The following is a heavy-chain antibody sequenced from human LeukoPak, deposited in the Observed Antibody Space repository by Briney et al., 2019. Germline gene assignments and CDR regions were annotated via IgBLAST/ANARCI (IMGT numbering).Heavy chain of an antibody. J-gene: IGHJ4*02. CDR2: ISSSSSTI. Sequence: GGSLRLSCEASGFTFSSYAIRWVRQAPGTGLEWVSYISSSSSTIYYADSVKGRFTISRDNAKNSLYLQMNSLRAEDTAVYYCARDGSEGWKLKHDYWGQGTLVTVSS. D-gene: IGHD1-26*01. CDR3: ARDGSEGWKLKHDY. CDR1: GFTFSSYA. V-gene: IGHV3-48*01.